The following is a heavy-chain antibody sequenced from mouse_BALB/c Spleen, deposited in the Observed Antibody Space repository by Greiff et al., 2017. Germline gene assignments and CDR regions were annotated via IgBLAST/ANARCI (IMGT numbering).Heavy chain of an antibody. CDR1: GFTFTDYY. V-gene: IGHV7-3*02. D-gene: IGHD2-1*01. J-gene: IGHJ3*01. Sequence: EVKLMESGGGLVQPGGSLRLSCATSGFTFTDYYMSWVRQPPGKALEWLGFIRNKANGYTTEYSASVKGLFTISRDNSQSILYLQMNTLRAEDSATYYCARDGNYGKSWFAYWGQGTLVTVSA. CDR2: IRNKANGYTT. CDR3: ARDGNYGKSWFAY.